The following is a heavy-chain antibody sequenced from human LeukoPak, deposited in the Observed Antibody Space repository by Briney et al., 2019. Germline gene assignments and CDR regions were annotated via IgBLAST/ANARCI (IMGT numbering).Heavy chain of an antibody. V-gene: IGHV3-11*01. CDR2: ISISGSVT. J-gene: IGHJ4*02. D-gene: IGHD3-10*01. Sequence: GGSLRLSCAASGFSFSDYFMSWMRQAPGKGLEWISYISISGSVTYYADSVKGRFTISRDNAKNSLYLQMNSLRAEDTAVYYCARDPPGRYYYGSGSYYCDYWGQGTLVTVSS. CDR3: ARDPPGRYYYGSGSYYCDY. CDR1: GFSFSDYF.